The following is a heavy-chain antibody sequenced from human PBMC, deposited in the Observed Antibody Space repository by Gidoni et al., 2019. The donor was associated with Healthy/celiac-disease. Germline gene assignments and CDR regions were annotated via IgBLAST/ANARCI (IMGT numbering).Heavy chain of an antibody. CDR2: IKSKTDGGTT. J-gene: IGHJ4*02. V-gene: IGHV3-15*01. CDR1: GFTFSNAW. CDR3: TTLEPQWLLKEIDY. Sequence: EVQLVESGGGLVKPGGSLRLSCAASGFTFSNAWMSWVRQAPGKGLEGVGRIKSKTDGGTTDYAAPVKGRFTISRDDSKNTLYLQMNSLKTEDTAVYYCTTLEPQWLLKEIDYWGQGTLVTVSS. D-gene: IGHD3-22*01.